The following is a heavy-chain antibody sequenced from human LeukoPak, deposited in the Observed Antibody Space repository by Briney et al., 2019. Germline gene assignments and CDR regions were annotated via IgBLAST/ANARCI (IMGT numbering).Heavy chain of an antibody. V-gene: IGHV4-38-2*01. Sequence: KPSETLSLTCAVSGYSISSGYYWGWIRPPPGKGLEWIGSIYHSGSTYYNPSLKSRVTISVDTSKNRFSLKLSSVTAADTAVYYCARGGVAYYDILTGHNWFDPWGQGTLVTVSS. J-gene: IGHJ5*02. CDR3: ARGGVAYYDILTGHNWFDP. CDR2: IYHSGST. CDR1: GYSISSGYY. D-gene: IGHD3-9*01.